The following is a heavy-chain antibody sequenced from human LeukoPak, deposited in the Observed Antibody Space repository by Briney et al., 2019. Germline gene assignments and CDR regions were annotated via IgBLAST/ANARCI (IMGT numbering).Heavy chain of an antibody. J-gene: IGHJ4*02. CDR2: INHSGST. D-gene: IGHD4-17*01. V-gene: IGHV4-34*01. Sequence: SETLSLTCAVYGGSFSGYYWSWIRQPPGKGLEWIGEINHSGSTNYNPSLKSRVTISVDTSKNQFSLKLSSVTAADTAVYYCARGLYGDYAGLDYWGQGTLVTVSS. CDR1: GGSFSGYY. CDR3: ARGLYGDYAGLDY.